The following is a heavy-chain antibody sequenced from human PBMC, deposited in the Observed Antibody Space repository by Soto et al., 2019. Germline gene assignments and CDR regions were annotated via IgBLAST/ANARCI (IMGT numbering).Heavy chain of an antibody. Sequence: VQLVESGGGLVQPGRSLRLSCAASGFTFDDYAMHWVRQAPGKGLEWVSGISWNSGSIGYADSVKGRFTISRDNAKNSLYLQMNSLRAEDTALYYCAKKTGYSSGWYAAVFDYWGQGTLVTVSS. J-gene: IGHJ4*02. CDR1: GFTFDDYA. V-gene: IGHV3-9*01. CDR3: AKKTGYSSGWYAAVFDY. D-gene: IGHD6-19*01. CDR2: ISWNSGSI.